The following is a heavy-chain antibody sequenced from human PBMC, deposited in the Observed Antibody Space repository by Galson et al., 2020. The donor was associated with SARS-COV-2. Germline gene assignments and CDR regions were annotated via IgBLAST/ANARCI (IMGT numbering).Heavy chain of an antibody. J-gene: IGHJ4*02. CDR1: GFTFDDYA. Sequence: GGSLRLSCAASGFTFDDYAMHWVRQAPGKGLERVSGISWNSGSIGYADSVKGRFTISRDNAKNSLYLQMNSLRAEDTALYYCAKDITPIIAAAGHFDYWGQGTLVTVSS. CDR2: ISWNSGSI. D-gene: IGHD6-13*01. CDR3: AKDITPIIAAAGHFDY. V-gene: IGHV3-9*01.